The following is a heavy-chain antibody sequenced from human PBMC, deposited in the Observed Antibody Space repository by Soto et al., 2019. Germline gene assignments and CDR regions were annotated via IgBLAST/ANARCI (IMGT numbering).Heavy chain of an antibody. D-gene: IGHD1-7*01. CDR1: GGSFSGYY. CDR3: ARGLLGITCTTLFNWYDP. CDR2: INHSGST. J-gene: IGHJ5*02. Sequence: LSLTCAVYGGSFSGYYWSWIRQPPGKGLEWIGEINHSGSTNYNPSLKSRVTISVDTSKNQFSLKLSSVTAADTAVYYCARGLLGITCTTLFNWYDPWGQGTLVTVSS. V-gene: IGHV4-34*01.